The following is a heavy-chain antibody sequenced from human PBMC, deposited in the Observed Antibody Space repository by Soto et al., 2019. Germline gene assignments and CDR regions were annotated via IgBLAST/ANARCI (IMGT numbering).Heavy chain of an antibody. Sequence: KTSETLSLTCIVSGDSVTSGSYYWTWLRQPPGKGLEWIGYISYTGRTKYNPSLQSRVTISVDTSKNDLSLNLSSVTAADTAVYFCAREWGLLPYYVMNVWGHGTAVTVSS. D-gene: IGHD7-27*01. J-gene: IGHJ6*02. CDR2: ISYTGRT. V-gene: IGHV4-61*03. CDR3: AREWGLLPYYVMNV. CDR1: GDSVTSGSYY.